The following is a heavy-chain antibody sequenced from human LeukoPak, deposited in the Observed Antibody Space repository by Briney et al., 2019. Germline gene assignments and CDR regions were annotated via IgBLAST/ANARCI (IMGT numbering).Heavy chain of an antibody. CDR2: IKDGGTTT. V-gene: IGHV3-74*01. J-gene: IGHJ4*02. CDR3: TTIRPGY. Sequence: GGSLRLSCAASGFTFSSYWIPWVRQVPGKGLVWVSRIKDGGTTTDYADSVKGRFTISRDDAKNTLYLQMNSLRAEDTAVYYCTTIRPGYWGQGTLVTVSP. CDR1: GFTFSSYW. D-gene: IGHD5-12*01.